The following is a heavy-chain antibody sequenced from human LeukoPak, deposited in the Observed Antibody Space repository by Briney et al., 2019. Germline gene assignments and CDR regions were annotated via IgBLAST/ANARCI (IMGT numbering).Heavy chain of an antibody. D-gene: IGHD5-18*01. Sequence: GGSLRLSCAASGFTSSYAWMSWVRQAPGKGLEWVGRIKSKNDGGTTDYAAPVKGRFTISRDDSQNTLYLQMNSLKTEDTAVYFCTSLNVDTAMVTTFRYWGQGTLVTVSS. CDR2: IKSKNDGGTT. J-gene: IGHJ4*02. V-gene: IGHV3-15*01. CDR3: TSLNVDTAMVTTFRY. CDR1: GFTSSYAW.